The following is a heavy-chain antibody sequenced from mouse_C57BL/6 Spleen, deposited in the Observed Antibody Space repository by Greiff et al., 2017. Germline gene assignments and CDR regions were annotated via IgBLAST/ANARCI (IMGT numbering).Heavy chain of an antibody. Sequence: VQLKESGAELVRPGASVKLSCTASGFNIKDDYMHWVKQRPEQGLEWIGWIDPENGDTEYASKFQGKATITADTSSNTAYLQLSRLTSEDTAVYYCSTTVVAFDYWGQGTTLTVSS. V-gene: IGHV14-4*01. CDR2: IDPENGDT. CDR3: STTVVAFDY. J-gene: IGHJ2*01. D-gene: IGHD1-1*01. CDR1: GFNIKDDY.